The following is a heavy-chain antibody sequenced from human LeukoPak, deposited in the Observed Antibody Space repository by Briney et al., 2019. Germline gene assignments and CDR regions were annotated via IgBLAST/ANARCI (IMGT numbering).Heavy chain of an antibody. CDR2: SDPEDGET. D-gene: IGHD4-17*01. CDR1: GYTLTELS. CDR3: ARALGTTATKAPGY. J-gene: IGHJ4*02. Sequence: WASVKVSCKVSGYTLTELSMHWVRQAPGKGLEWMGGSDPEDGETIYAQKFQGRVTMTEDTSTDTAYMELSSLRSEDTAMYYCARALGTTATKAPGYWGQGTLVTVSS. V-gene: IGHV1-24*01.